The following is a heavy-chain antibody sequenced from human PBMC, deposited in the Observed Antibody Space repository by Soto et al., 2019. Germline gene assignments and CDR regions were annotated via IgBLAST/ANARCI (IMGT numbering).Heavy chain of an antibody. CDR1: GFTFSSYG. J-gene: IGHJ6*03. CDR3: AKDHGDILTGLSIEYYYYMDV. V-gene: IGHV3-30*18. Sequence: GGSLRLSCAASGFTFSSYGMHWVRQAPGKGLEWVAVISYDGSNKYYADSVKGRFTISRDNSKNTLYLQMNSLRAEDTAVYYCAKDHGDILTGLSIEYYYYMDVWGKGTTVTVSS. D-gene: IGHD3-9*01. CDR2: ISYDGSNK.